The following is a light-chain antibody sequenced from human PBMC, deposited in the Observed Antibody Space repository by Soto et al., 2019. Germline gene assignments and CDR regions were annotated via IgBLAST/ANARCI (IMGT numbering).Light chain of an antibody. Sequence: EFVWTQSPGTLSLSPGERATLSCRASQTVRNNYLAWYQQKPGQAPRLLIYDASSRATGIPDRFSGGGSGTDFTLTISRLETEDFAVYECQQFSSYPLTFGGGTKVDNK. CDR3: QQFSSYPLT. CDR1: QTVRNNY. J-gene: IGKJ4*01. V-gene: IGKV3-20*01. CDR2: DAS.